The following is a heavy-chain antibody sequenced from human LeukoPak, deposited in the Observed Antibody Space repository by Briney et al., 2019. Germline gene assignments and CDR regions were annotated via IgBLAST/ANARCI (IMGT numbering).Heavy chain of an antibody. V-gene: IGHV6-1*01. Sequence: LSQTLSLTCAISGDSVSSNSAAWNWMRQSPSRGLEWLGRTYFRSKWYYDYAVSIKSRIIINPDTSKNQFSLQLNSVTPEDTAVYYCARDRSRVPAGWFDPWGQGTLVTVSS. D-gene: IGHD6-19*01. CDR2: TYFRSKWYY. J-gene: IGHJ5*02. CDR3: ARDRSRVPAGWFDP. CDR1: GDSVSSNSAA.